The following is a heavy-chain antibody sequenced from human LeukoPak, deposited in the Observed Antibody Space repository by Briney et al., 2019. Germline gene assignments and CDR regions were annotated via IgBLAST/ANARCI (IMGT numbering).Heavy chain of an antibody. J-gene: IGHJ4*02. V-gene: IGHV1-8*01. D-gene: IGHD6-19*01. Sequence: ASVKVSCKASGYTFTSYDINWVRQATGQGLEWMGWMNPNSGNTGYAQKFQGRVTMTRDTSTSTVYMELSSLRSEDTAVYYCARDRNGWYDLDYWGQGTLVTVSS. CDR2: MNPNSGNT. CDR3: ARDRNGWYDLDY. CDR1: GYTFTSYD.